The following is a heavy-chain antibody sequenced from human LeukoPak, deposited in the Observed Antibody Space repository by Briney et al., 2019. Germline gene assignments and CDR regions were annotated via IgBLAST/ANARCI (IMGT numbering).Heavy chain of an antibody. V-gene: IGHV1-2*02. J-gene: IGHJ4*02. D-gene: IGHD3-16*01. CDR2: INPNSGDT. Sequence: SVKVSCKASGYTFTGYYMHWVRQAPGQGLEWMGWINPNSGDTKYAQKFQGRVTMTRDTSISTAYMELSRLRSDDTAVYYCATQRGSYRWGTDLDYWGQGTLVTVSS. CDR1: GYTFTGYY. CDR3: ATQRGSYRWGTDLDY.